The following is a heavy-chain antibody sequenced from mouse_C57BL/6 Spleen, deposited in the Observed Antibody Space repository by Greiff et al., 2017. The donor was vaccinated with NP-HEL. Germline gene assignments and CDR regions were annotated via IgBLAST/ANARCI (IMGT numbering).Heavy chain of an antibody. J-gene: IGHJ2*01. CDR2: IDPSDSYT. D-gene: IGHD2-1*01. V-gene: IGHV1-50*01. CDR1: GYTFTSYW. CDR3: ARSSIYYGPFDY. Sequence: KQSCKASGYTFTSYWMQWVKQRPGQGLEWIGEIDPSDSYTNYNQKFKGKATLTVDTSSSTAYMQLSSLTSEDSAVYYCARSSIYYGPFDYWGQGTTLTVSS.